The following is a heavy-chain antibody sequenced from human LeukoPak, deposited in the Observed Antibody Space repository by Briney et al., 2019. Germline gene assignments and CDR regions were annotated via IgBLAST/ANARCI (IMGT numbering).Heavy chain of an antibody. Sequence: GGSLRLSCAASGFTFRTYAMSWVRQAPGKGLEWVSGISGSGGGTYYADSVKGRFTISRDNAKNTLYLQMSSLRAEDTAVYYCAKGAYYDTSTGASDYWGQGTLVTVSS. V-gene: IGHV3-23*01. D-gene: IGHD3-9*01. CDR3: AKGAYYDTSTGASDY. CDR2: ISGSGGGT. J-gene: IGHJ4*02. CDR1: GFTFRTYA.